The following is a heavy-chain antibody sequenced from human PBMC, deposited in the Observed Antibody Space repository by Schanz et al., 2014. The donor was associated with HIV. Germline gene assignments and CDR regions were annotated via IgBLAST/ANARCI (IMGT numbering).Heavy chain of an antibody. D-gene: IGHD1-26*01. Sequence: EVQLVESGGGLVQPGGTLRLSCATSGFTFRTFSMDWVRQSPGRGLEWLAYISPGGDTIYYAESVKGRFTISRDNARNTLTLQMNSLRAADPAVYYCARTSRIVIPDRDPRLSYLYGMDVWGQGTTVTVSS. CDR2: ISPGGDTI. V-gene: IGHV3-48*04. CDR1: GFTFRTFS. CDR3: ARTSRIVIPDRDPRLSYLYGMDV. J-gene: IGHJ6*02.